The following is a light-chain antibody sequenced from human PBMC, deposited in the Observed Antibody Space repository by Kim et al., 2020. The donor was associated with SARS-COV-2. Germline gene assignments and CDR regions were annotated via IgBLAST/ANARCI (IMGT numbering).Light chain of an antibody. CDR1: QGISSY. CDR2: AAS. V-gene: IGKV1-9*01. CDR3: QQLNSYPYT. Sequence: SASVGDSVTSTCRASQGISSYLAWYQQKPGKAPKLLIYAASTLQSGVPSRFSGSGSGTDSTLTISSLQPEDFATYYCQQLNSYPYTFGQGTKLEI. J-gene: IGKJ2*01.